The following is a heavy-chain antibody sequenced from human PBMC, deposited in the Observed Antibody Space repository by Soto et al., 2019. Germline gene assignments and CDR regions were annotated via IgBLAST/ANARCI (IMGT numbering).Heavy chain of an antibody. D-gene: IGHD3-16*01. J-gene: IGHJ4*02. V-gene: IGHV4-31*03. CDR1: GGSISSGGYY. CDR2: IYYSGST. CDR3: ARVERGRNDY. Sequence: SLTFTVSGGSISSGGYYWSWIRQHPGKGLEWIGYIYYSGSTYYNPSLKSRVTISVDTSKNQFSLKLSSVTAADTAVYYCARVERGRNDYWGQGTLVTVSS.